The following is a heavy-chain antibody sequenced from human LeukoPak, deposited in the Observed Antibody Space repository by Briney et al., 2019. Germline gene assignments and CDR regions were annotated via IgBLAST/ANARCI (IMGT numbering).Heavy chain of an antibody. V-gene: IGHV1-8*02. Sequence: ASVKVSCKASGYTFTSYDIIWLRQATGQGLEWMGWMNPNNGNTGYVQKLQGRLTMTRDTSISTAYMELSSLRSEDTAVYYCARDLVDNACDFWGQGTLVTVPS. D-gene: IGHD2-8*01. J-gene: IGHJ4*02. CDR1: GYTFTSYD. CDR3: ARDLVDNACDF. CDR2: MNPNNGNT.